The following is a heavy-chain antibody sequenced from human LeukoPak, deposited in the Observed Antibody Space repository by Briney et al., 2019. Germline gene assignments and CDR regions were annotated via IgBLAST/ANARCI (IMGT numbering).Heavy chain of an antibody. V-gene: IGHV5-51*01. CDR3: ARLPNSGADLTWFDP. CDR2: IYPGDSDT. Sequence: GESLKISCKTSGYRFMYHYIAWVRQTPRKGLEWMGIIYPGDSDTRYSPSFEGQVIISADRSITTAYLQLTSLKASDSGMYYCARLPNSGADLTWFDPWGQGTLVTVSS. D-gene: IGHD3-10*01. CDR1: GYRFMYHY. J-gene: IGHJ5*02.